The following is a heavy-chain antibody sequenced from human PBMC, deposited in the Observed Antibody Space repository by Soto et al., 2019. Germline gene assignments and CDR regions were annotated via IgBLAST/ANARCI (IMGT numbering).Heavy chain of an antibody. D-gene: IGHD4-17*01. CDR1: GGSISSSSYY. V-gene: IGHV4-39*01. CDR3: ATLTTVTTVYFDY. J-gene: IGHJ4*02. CDR2: IYYSGST. Sequence: SETLSLTCTVSGGSISSSSYYWGWIRQPPGKGLEWIGSIYYSGSTYYNPSLKSRVTISVDTSKNQFSLTLSSVTAADTAVYYCATLTTVTTVYFDYWGQGTLVTVSS.